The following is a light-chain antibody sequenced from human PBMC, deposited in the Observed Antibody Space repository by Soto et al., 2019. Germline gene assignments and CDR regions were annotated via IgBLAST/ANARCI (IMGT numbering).Light chain of an antibody. J-gene: IGKJ2*01. CDR3: QQYDRSLYT. Sequence: EIVLTQSPGTLSLSPGERVTLSCRASQSVSSNNLAWYQQKPGQAPRLVIYAASSRATGIPARFSGSGSGTDFTISISRLEPEDVAVYYCQQYDRSLYTFGQGTKLEI. V-gene: IGKV3-20*01. CDR1: QSVSSNN. CDR2: AAS.